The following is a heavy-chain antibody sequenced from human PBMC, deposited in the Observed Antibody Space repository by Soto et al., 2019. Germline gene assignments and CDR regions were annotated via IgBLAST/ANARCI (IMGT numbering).Heavy chain of an antibody. D-gene: IGHD3-10*01. CDR2: VSAYNGNT. J-gene: IGHJ4*02. CDR1: GYTFTGYY. V-gene: IGHV1-18*04. Sequence: ASVTVSCKASGYTFTGYYMHWVRQAPGQGLEWMGWVSAYNGNTNYAQKFQDRVTMTTDTSTSTAYMELRSLRSADTAVYYCATASRLLWFGGIFPDLDYWGQGPLVTVSS. CDR3: ATASRLLWFGGIFPDLDY.